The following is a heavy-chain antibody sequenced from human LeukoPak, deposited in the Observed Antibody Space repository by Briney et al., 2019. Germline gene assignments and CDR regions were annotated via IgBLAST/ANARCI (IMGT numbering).Heavy chain of an antibody. CDR3: AKDGGIAVANFDY. D-gene: IGHD6-19*01. J-gene: IGHJ4*02. Sequence: GGSLRLSCAASGFTFSSYGMHWVRQAPGKGLECVAVISYDGSNKYYADSVKGRFTISRDNSKNTLYLQMNSLRAEDTAVYYCAKDGGIAVANFDYWGQGTLVTVSS. V-gene: IGHV3-30*18. CDR1: GFTFSSYG. CDR2: ISYDGSNK.